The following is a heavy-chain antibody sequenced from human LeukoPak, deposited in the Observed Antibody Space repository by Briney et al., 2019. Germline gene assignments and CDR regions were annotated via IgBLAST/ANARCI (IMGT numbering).Heavy chain of an antibody. D-gene: IGHD3-10*01. CDR3: ARGSKRYGVHYYGMDV. Sequence: GGSLRLSCAASGFTFSSYEMSWVRQAPGKGLEWVSYISSSGSTIYYADSVKGRFIISRDNAKNSLYLQMNSLRAEDTAVYYCARGSKRYGVHYYGMDVWGQGTTVTVSS. CDR1: GFTFSSYE. CDR2: ISSSGSTI. V-gene: IGHV3-48*03. J-gene: IGHJ6*02.